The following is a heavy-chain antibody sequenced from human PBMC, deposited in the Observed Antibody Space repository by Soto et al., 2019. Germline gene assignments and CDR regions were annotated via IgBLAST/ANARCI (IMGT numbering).Heavy chain of an antibody. D-gene: IGHD3-22*01. Sequence: SETLSLTCAVYGGSFSGYYWGWIRQPPGKGLEWIGEINHSGSTNYNPSLKSRVTISVDTSKNQFSLKLSSVTAADTAVYYCARRPPSYYYDSSGYYRPLDSWGQGTLVTV. J-gene: IGHJ4*02. V-gene: IGHV4-34*01. CDR3: ARRPPSYYYDSSGYYRPLDS. CDR2: INHSGST. CDR1: GGSFSGYY.